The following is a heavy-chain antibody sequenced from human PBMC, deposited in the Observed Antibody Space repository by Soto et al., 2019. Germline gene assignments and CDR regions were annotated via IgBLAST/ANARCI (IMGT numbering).Heavy chain of an antibody. V-gene: IGHV3-33*01. D-gene: IGHD5-18*01. J-gene: IGHJ4*02. CDR3: ARGRVDTAMVMGY. CDR1: GFTFSSYG. CDR2: IWYDGSNK. Sequence: VGSLRLSCAASGFTFSSYGMHWVRQAPGKGLEWVAVIWYDGSNKYYVDSVKGRFTISRDNSKNTLYLQMNSLRAEDTAVYYCARGRVDTAMVMGYWGQGPLVTVSS.